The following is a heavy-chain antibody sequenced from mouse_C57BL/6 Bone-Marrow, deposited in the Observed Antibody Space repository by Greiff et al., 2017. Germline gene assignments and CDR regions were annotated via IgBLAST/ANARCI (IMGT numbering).Heavy chain of an antibody. CDR3: AGGGYGNHAIDT. CDR1: GYSITSGYY. J-gene: IGHJ4*01. Sequence: EVQLVESGPCLALPSQSLSLTCPVTGYSITSGYYWNCIRQFPGNKLEWMGYISYDGSNNYNPSLKNRSSITRDTSKNQFFLKLNSVTTEDTATYYCAGGGYGNHAIDTGGQADSVPVST. V-gene: IGHV3-6*01. CDR2: ISYDGSN. D-gene: IGHD2-1*01.